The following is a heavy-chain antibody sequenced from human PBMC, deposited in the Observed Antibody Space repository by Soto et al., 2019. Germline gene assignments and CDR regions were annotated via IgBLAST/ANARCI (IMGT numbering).Heavy chain of an antibody. CDR1: GFTFDSFA. J-gene: IGHJ4*02. CDR2: ISASGGST. CDR3: ARGAVMPDS. V-gene: IGHV3-23*01. D-gene: IGHD3-16*01. Sequence: EVQLLESGGGLEQPGGSLRLSCAASGFTFDSFAMTWVRQAPGKGLEWVSAISASGGSTFYADCVKGRFTISRDSSKNTLYLQMNSLRAEVTAVYYCARGAVMPDSWGQGTLVTVSS.